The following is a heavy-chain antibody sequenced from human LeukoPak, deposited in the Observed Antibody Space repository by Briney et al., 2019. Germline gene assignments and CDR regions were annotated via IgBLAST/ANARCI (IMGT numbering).Heavy chain of an antibody. CDR2: IYHSGST. V-gene: IGHV4-34*01. CDR3: ARAVPYYDFWSGYDLNWFDP. Sequence: SETLSLTSAVYGGPFSGYYWSWIRQPPGKGLEWIGEIYHSGSTNYNPSLKSRVTISVDTSKNQFSLKLSSVTAADTAVYYCARAVPYYDFWSGYDLNWFDPWGQGTLVTVSS. D-gene: IGHD3-3*01. CDR1: GGPFSGYY. J-gene: IGHJ5*02.